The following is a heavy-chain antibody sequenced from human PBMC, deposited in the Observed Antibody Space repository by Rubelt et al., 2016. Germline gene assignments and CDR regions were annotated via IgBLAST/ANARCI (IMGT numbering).Heavy chain of an antibody. V-gene: IGHV3-21*01. CDR1: GFTFSSYS. D-gene: IGHD3-10*01. CDR3: ARDHRILDGSGSYYFGY. J-gene: IGHJ4*02. Sequence: SVVSVVQPGRSLRLSCAASGFTFSSYSMNWVRQAPGKGLEWVSSISSSSSYIYYADSVKGRFTISRDNAKNSLYLQMNSLRAEDTAVYCCARDHRILDGSGSYYFGYWGQGTLVTVSS. CDR2: ISSSSSYI.